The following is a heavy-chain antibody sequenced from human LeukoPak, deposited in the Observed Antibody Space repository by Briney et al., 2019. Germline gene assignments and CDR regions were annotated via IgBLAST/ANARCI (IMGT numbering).Heavy chain of an antibody. Sequence: SETLSLTCTVAGGSISNSRNYWGWIRQPPETGLEWIGSIYHSGSTYYNPSLKSRVTISVDTSKNQFSLKLSSVTAADTAVYYCAREWGDSNIWDAFDIWGQGTMVTVSS. V-gene: IGHV4-39*07. D-gene: IGHD3-22*01. J-gene: IGHJ3*02. CDR3: AREWGDSNIWDAFDI. CDR1: GGSISNSRNY. CDR2: IYHSGST.